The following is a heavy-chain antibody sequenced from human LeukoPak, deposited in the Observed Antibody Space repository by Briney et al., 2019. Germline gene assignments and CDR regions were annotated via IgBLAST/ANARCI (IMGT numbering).Heavy chain of an antibody. J-gene: IGHJ5*02. V-gene: IGHV4-59*13. CDR1: GGSISSYF. D-gene: IGHD2-15*01. CDR3: ARVVVAATRWFDP. CDR2: IFYSGST. Sequence: PSETLSLTCAVSGGSISSYFWIWIREPPGKGLEGLGYIFYSGSTNYNPSLKSRVTISVDTSKNQFSLKLSSVTAADTAVYYCARVVVAATRWFDPWGQGTLVTVSS.